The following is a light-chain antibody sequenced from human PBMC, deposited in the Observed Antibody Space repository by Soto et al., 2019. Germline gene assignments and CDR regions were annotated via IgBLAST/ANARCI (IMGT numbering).Light chain of an antibody. CDR1: RSDVGGHNY. J-gene: IGLJ2*01. CDR3: SSYEGINTLV. CDR2: EVT. V-gene: IGLV2-8*01. Sequence: QSVLTQPASASGSPGQSVTLSGTGTRSDVGGHNYGSWDQQRPGKSPKLIIYEVTQRHSGVSDRLSGSKSGNTATLTVSGLQAEDEADYHCSSYEGINTLVFGGGTKVTVL.